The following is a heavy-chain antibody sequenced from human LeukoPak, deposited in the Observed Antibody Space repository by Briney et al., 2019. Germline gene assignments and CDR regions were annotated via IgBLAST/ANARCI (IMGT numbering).Heavy chain of an antibody. D-gene: IGHD5-24*01. CDR2: IYTSGST. Sequence: PSETLSLTCTVSGGSISSGSFYWSWIRQPAGEGLEWIGRIYTSGSTNYNPSLKSRVTISVDTSKNQFSLKLSSVTAADTAVYYCARLGVDGYNWDYFDYWGQGTLVTVSS. CDR3: ARLGVDGYNWDYFDY. J-gene: IGHJ4*02. CDR1: GGSISSGSFY. V-gene: IGHV4-61*02.